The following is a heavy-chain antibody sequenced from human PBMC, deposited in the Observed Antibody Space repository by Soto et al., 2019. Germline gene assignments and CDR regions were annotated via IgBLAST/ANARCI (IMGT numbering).Heavy chain of an antibody. Sequence: SETLCLTCAVYGGSFSGYYWSWIRQPPGKGLEWIGEINHSGSTNYNPSLKSRVTISVDTSKNQFSLKLSSVIVADTAVYHCARFVRSCSGTTCYTRADVWGQGTTVIVSS. CDR1: GGSFSGYY. D-gene: IGHD2-2*02. CDR3: ARFVRSCSGTTCYTRADV. V-gene: IGHV4-34*01. J-gene: IGHJ6*02. CDR2: INHSGST.